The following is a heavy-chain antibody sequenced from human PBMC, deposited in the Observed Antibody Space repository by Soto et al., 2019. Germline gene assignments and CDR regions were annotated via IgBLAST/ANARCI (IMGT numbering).Heavy chain of an antibody. Sequence: QVQLVESGGGVVQPGRSLRLSCAASGFIFSGYAMHWVRQAPGKGLQWVALISYDGSNKYYADSVKGRFTISRDSSKNTIYLQMNSLKAEDKAVFYCARGSGGYSYYGVDVWGQGTTVTVSS. V-gene: IGHV3-30-3*01. J-gene: IGHJ6*02. CDR1: GFIFSGYA. D-gene: IGHD3-16*01. CDR3: ARGSGGYSYYGVDV. CDR2: ISYDGSNK.